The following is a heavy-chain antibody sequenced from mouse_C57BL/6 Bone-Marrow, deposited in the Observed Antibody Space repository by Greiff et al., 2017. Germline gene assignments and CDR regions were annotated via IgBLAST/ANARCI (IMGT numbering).Heavy chain of an antibody. CDR3: ARDGRDARDD. Sequence: VQLQQSGPELVKPGASVKISCKASGYTFTDYYMNWVKQSHGKSLEWIGDINPNNGGTSYNQKFKGKATLTVDKSSSTAYMELRSLTSEDSAVYYCARDGRDARDDGGQGTSVTVSS. J-gene: IGHJ4*01. V-gene: IGHV1-26*01. D-gene: IGHD1-1*02. CDR2: INPNNGGT. CDR1: GYTFTDYY.